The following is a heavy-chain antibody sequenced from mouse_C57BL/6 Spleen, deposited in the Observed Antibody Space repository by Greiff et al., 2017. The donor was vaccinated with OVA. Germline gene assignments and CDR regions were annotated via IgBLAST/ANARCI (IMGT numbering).Heavy chain of an antibody. V-gene: IGHV1-20*01. CDR2: INPYNGDT. CDR1: GYSFTGHF. CDR3: ARGYYYGSSIYAMDY. Sequence: VQLQQSGPELVKPGDSVKISCKASGYSFTGHFMNWVMQSHGKSLEWIGRINPYNGDTFYNQKFKGKATLTVDKSSSTAHMELRSLTSEDSAVYYCARGYYYGSSIYAMDYWGQGTSVTVSS. J-gene: IGHJ4*01. D-gene: IGHD1-1*01.